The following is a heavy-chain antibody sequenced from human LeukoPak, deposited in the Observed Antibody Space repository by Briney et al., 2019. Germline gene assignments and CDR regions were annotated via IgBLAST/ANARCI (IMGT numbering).Heavy chain of an antibody. J-gene: IGHJ4*02. CDR2: IYYSGST. D-gene: IGHD4-17*01. CDR1: GGSISSYY. V-gene: IGHV4-59*01. CDR3: ARDRDDYGVDY. Sequence: PSETLSLTCTVSGGSISSYYWSWIRQPPGKGLEWIGYIYYSGSTNYNPSLKSRVTISVDTSKNQFSLKLSSVTAADTAVYYCARDRDDYGVDYWGQGTLVTVSS.